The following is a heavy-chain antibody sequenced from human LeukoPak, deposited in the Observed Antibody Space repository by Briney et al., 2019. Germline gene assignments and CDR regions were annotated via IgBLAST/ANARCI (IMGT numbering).Heavy chain of an antibody. CDR2: ISAYNGNT. CDR3: ARAGRVYGSGTYYYYYMDV. V-gene: IGHV1-18*01. Sequence: ASVKVSCKASGYAFTSYGISWVRQAPGQGLEWMGWISAYNGNTNYAQKLQGRVTMTTDTSTSTAYMELRSLRSDDTAAYYCARAGRVYGSGTYYYYYMDVWGKGTTVTVSS. D-gene: IGHD3-10*01. J-gene: IGHJ6*03. CDR1: GYAFTSYG.